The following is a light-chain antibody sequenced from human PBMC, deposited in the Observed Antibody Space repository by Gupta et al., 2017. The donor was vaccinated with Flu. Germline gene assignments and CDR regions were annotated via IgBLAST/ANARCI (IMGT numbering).Light chain of an antibody. J-gene: IGKJ1*01. V-gene: IGKV3-20*01. Sequence: GTLYLAPGERDTRSCMASHSVKSKYLAWYQQKGGQAPRLLIYGASSRATGISDRFSGSGSGTEFTLTISRRDPEDFAVFYCQHDGSSPLTFGQGTKVEIK. CDR3: QHDGSSPLT. CDR2: GAS. CDR1: HSVKSKY.